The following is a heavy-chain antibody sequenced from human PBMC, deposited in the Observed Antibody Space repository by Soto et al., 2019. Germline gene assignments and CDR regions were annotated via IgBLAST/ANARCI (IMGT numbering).Heavy chain of an antibody. CDR2: MSHSGGT. CDR3: ARVERETATTVVDAFDI. D-gene: IGHD1-1*01. J-gene: IGHJ3*02. V-gene: IGHV4-34*01. CDR1: GGFVTSGSYY. Sequence: QVQLQQWGAGLLKPSETLSLTCAVYGGFVTSGSYYWSWIRQPPGKGLEWIGEMSHSGGTHFNPSLKSRVTISVDTSKNQFPLKMSSVTAADSALYYCARVERETATTVVDAFDIWGPGTMVTVSS.